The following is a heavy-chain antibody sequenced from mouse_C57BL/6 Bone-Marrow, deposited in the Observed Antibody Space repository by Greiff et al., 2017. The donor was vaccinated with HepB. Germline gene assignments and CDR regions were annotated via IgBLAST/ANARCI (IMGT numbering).Heavy chain of an antibody. Sequence: QVQLKEPGAELVMPGASVKLSCKASGYTFTSYWMHWVKQRPGQGLEWIGEIDPSDSYTNYNQKFKGKSTLTVDKSSSTAYMQLSSLTSEDSAVYYCARRLTGTRYYFDYWGQGTTLTVSS. J-gene: IGHJ2*01. CDR1: GYTFTSYW. D-gene: IGHD4-1*01. CDR3: ARRLTGTRYYFDY. V-gene: IGHV1-69*01. CDR2: IDPSDSYT.